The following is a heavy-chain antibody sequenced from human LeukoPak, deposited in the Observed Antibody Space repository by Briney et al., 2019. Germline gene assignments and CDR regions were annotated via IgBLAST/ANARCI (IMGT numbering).Heavy chain of an antibody. CDR3: ARDPGAVAGTANWFDP. V-gene: IGHV1-2*02. CDR2: INPNSGGT. D-gene: IGHD6-19*01. CDR1: GYTFTGYY. J-gene: IGHJ5*02. Sequence: GASVKVSCKASGYTFTGYYMHWVRQAPGQGLEWMGWINPNSGGTNYAQKFQGRVTMTRDTSISTAYMELSRLTSDDTAVYYCARDPGAVAGTANWFDPWGQGTLVTVSS.